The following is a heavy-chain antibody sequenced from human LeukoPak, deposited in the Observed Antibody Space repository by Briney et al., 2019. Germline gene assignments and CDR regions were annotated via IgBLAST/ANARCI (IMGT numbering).Heavy chain of an antibody. J-gene: IGHJ4*02. CDR2: IIPILNIP. CDR3: ARDQPRAKFLDY. V-gene: IGHV1-69*04. Sequence: GASGRVSCKASGGTFSSDAFSWGRQAPGQGLEWMGRIIPILNIPNFAQKFEGRVTITADKSTTTVNMELRSLRSEDTAVYFCARDQPRAKFLDYWGQRTLVTVSS. CDR1: GGTFSSDA.